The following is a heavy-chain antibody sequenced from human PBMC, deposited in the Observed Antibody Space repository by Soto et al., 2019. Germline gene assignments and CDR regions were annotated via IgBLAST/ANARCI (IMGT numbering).Heavy chain of an antibody. Sequence: QVQLVQSGAEVKEPGSSVRFSCKASGGTFDNFIMNWVRQTPGQGLEWMGGIVPMLGTPTYAEKFKGRVTISATGSTSTMYMEVTSLRSEDTAIYYCARNGTYSSSLSQYSGMDVWGQGTTVTVSS. CDR2: IVPMLGTP. CDR3: ARNGTYSSSLSQYSGMDV. V-gene: IGHV1-69*01. J-gene: IGHJ6*02. D-gene: IGHD1-26*01. CDR1: GGTFDNFI.